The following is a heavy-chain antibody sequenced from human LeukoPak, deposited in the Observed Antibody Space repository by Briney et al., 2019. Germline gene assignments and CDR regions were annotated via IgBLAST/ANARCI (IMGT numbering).Heavy chain of an antibody. CDR2: IYYSGST. J-gene: IGHJ2*01. Sequence: SETLSLTCTVSGGSISSSSYYWGWIRQPPGKGLEWIGSIYYSGSTYYNPSLKSRVTISVDTSKNQFSLKLSSVTAADTAVYYCARDSSGYYGWYFDLWGRGTLVTVSS. V-gene: IGHV4-39*07. CDR1: GGSISSSSYY. CDR3: ARDSSGYYGWYFDL. D-gene: IGHD3-22*01.